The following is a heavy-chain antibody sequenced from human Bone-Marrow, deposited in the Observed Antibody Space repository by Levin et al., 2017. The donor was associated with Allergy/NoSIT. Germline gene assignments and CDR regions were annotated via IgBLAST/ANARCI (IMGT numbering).Heavy chain of an antibody. CDR2: FDPKEGQT. J-gene: IGHJ4*02. V-gene: IGHV1-24*01. CDR3: ATPIDDYAQAFYFDF. CDR1: GYTLNEVS. Sequence: ASVKVSCRVSGYTLNEVSVHWVRQAPAKGLEWMGGFDPKEGQTIYAQKFQGRVTMTEDTSTDTAYMELSSLISEDTAVYYCATPIDDYAQAFYFDFWGQGTLVTVSS. D-gene: IGHD4-17*01.